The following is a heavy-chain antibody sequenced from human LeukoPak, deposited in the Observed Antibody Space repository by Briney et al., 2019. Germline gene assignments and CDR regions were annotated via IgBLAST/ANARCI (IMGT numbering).Heavy chain of an antibody. D-gene: IGHD1-26*01. V-gene: IGHV3-7*04. CDR3: ARASYTPNWFDP. Sequence: GGSLRLSCAASGFTFSTSWMSWVRRAPGRGLEWVANIKQDGSEKYYVDSVKGRFTISRDNAKNSLYLEMNSLRAEDTAFYYCARASYTPNWFDPWGQGTLVTVSS. CDR2: IKQDGSEK. CDR1: GFTFSTSW. J-gene: IGHJ5*02.